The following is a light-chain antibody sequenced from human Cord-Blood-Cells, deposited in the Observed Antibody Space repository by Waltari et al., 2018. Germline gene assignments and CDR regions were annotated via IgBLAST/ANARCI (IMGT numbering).Light chain of an antibody. J-gene: IGLJ2*01. CDR2: KDS. CDR3: QSADSSGTYVV. V-gene: IGLV3-25*02. CDR1: ALPKQY. Sequence: SYELPQPPSVSVSPGQTARITCSGDALPKQYAYWYQQQPGQAPVLVIYKDSERHSGIPERFSASRSGTTVTLTISGGQAEDEADYYCQSADSSGTYVVFGGGTKLTVL.